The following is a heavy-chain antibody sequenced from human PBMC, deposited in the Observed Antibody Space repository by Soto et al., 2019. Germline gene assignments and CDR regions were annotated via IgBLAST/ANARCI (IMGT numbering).Heavy chain of an antibody. CDR1: GGSFSGYY. J-gene: IGHJ6*02. V-gene: IGHV4-34*01. CDR3: ARMWSSTSTFKYYYYGMDV. D-gene: IGHD6-13*01. CDR2: INHSGST. Sequence: SETLSLTCAVYGGSFSGYYWSWIRQPPGKGLEWIGEINHSGSTNYNPSLKSRVTISVDTSKNQFSLKLSSVTAADTAVYYCARMWSSTSTFKYYYYGMDVWGQGTPVTVSS.